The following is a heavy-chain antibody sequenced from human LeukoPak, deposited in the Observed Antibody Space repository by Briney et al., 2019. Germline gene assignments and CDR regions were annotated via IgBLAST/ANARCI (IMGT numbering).Heavy chain of an antibody. D-gene: IGHD4-17*01. Sequence: ASVKVSCKASGGTFSSYAISWVRQAPGQGLEWMGWISAYNGNTNYAQKLQGRVTMTTDTSTSTAYMELRSLRSDDTAVYYCARDREYGDLTSDYWGQGTLVTVSS. J-gene: IGHJ4*02. CDR1: GGTFSSYA. CDR2: ISAYNGNT. V-gene: IGHV1-18*01. CDR3: ARDREYGDLTSDY.